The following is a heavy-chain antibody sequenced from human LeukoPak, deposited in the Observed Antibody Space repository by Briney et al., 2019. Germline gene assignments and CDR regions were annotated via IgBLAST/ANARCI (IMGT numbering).Heavy chain of an antibody. D-gene: IGHD2-21*02. CDR1: GGTFSSYA. Sequence: SVKVSCKASGGTFSSYAISWVRQAPGQGLEWMGGIIPIFGTANYAPKFQGRVTITADESTSTAYMELSSLRSEDTAVYYCARVVTAHTYKGYAFDIWGQGTMVTVPS. J-gene: IGHJ3*02. V-gene: IGHV1-69*13. CDR2: IIPIFGTA. CDR3: ARVVTAHTYKGYAFDI.